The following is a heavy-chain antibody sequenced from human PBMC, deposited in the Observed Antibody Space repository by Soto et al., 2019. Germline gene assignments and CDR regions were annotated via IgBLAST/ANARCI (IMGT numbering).Heavy chain of an antibody. J-gene: IGHJ4*02. V-gene: IGHV1-8*01. CDR3: ARVDCWSGYHLEVYFDY. D-gene: IGHD3-3*01. CDR2: MNPNSGNT. CDR1: GYTFTSYD. Sequence: QVQLVQSGAEVKKPGASVKVSCKASGYTFTSYDINWVRQATGQGLEWMGWMNPNSGNTGYAQKFQGRVTMTRNTSISRAYMELSSLRSEDTAVYYCARVDCWSGYHLEVYFDYWGQGTLVTVSS.